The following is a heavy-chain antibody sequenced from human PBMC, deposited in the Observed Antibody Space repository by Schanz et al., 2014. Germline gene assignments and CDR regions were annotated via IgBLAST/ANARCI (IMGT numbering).Heavy chain of an antibody. CDR3: ARGAPAASCLDA. CDR1: GFTFSDYY. CDR2: ISDSGDST. Sequence: VHLVDSGGGLVKPGASLRLSCAASGFTFSDYYMTWIRQAPGKGLEWVSDISDSGDSTHYADSVKGRFTISRDNTKISLFLQVNTLSYEDTAGCYCARGAPAASCLDAWGLGTLVTVSS. D-gene: IGHD2-2*01. J-gene: IGHJ5*02. V-gene: IGHV3-11*01.